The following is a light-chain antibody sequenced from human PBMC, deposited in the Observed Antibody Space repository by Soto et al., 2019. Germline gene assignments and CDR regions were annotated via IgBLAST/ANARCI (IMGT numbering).Light chain of an antibody. Sequence: EIVMTQSPGTLSVSPGEGATLFCRASQSVRTKLAWYQQRAGQAPRLLMYGASTRATGIPDRFSGSGSGTEFTLTISSLQSEDFAVYYCQHYNSWPPITFGQGTRLEIK. CDR3: QHYNSWPPIT. V-gene: IGKV3-15*01. CDR1: QSVRTK. CDR2: GAS. J-gene: IGKJ5*01.